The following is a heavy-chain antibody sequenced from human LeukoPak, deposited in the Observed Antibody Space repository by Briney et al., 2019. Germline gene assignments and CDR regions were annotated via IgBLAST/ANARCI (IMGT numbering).Heavy chain of an antibody. CDR3: ARDLCHGGSCFHFDS. CDR1: GYSFTAYL. CDR2: INPDSGAT. J-gene: IGHJ4*02. V-gene: IGHV1-2*02. Sequence: GASVKVSCKASGYSFTAYLMHWVRQAPGQGLEWLAWINPDSGATNFAQRFQGRVTMTRDTSVNTVHMELNRLRSDDTAVYYCARDLCHGGSCFHFDSWGQGTLVTVSS. D-gene: IGHD2-15*01.